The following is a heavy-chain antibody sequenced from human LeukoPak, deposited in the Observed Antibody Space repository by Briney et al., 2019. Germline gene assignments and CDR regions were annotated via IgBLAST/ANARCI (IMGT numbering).Heavy chain of an antibody. J-gene: IGHJ3*02. CDR2: IYYSGST. D-gene: IGHD4-17*01. V-gene: IGHV4-59*01. Sequence: SETLSLTCTVSGGSISSYYWSWIRQPLGKGLEWIGYIYYSGSTNYNPSLKSRVTISVDTSKNQFSLKLSSVTAADTAVYYCATETTVTTAVGAFDIWGQGTMVTVSS. CDR1: GGSISSYY. CDR3: ATETTVTTAVGAFDI.